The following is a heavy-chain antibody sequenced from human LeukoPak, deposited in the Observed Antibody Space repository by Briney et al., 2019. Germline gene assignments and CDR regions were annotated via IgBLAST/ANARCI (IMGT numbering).Heavy chain of an antibody. V-gene: IGHV4-39*07. J-gene: IGHJ4*02. D-gene: IGHD5-18*01. CDR3: ARDGMRGYSYGLEIDY. CDR2: IYYSGST. CDR1: GGSISSSSYY. Sequence: SETLSLTCTVSGGSISSSSYYWGWIRQPPGKGLEWIGTIYYSGSTYYNPSLKSRVTISVDTSKNQFSLKLSSVTAADTAVYYCARDGMRGYSYGLEIDYWGQGTLVTVSS.